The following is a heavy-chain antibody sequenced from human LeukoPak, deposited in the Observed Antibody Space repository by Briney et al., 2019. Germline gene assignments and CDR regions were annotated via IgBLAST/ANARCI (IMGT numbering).Heavy chain of an antibody. Sequence: ASVKVSCKASGDTFTSYYMHWVRQAPGQGLEWMGIINPSGGSTSYAQKYQGRVTMTTDTSTSTAYMELRSLKSDDTAVYFCARDRAPFMYCSGGSCYWAPLDYWGQGTLVTVSS. J-gene: IGHJ4*02. V-gene: IGHV1-46*01. D-gene: IGHD2-15*01. CDR3: ARDRAPFMYCSGGSCYWAPLDY. CDR1: GDTFTSYY. CDR2: INPSGGST.